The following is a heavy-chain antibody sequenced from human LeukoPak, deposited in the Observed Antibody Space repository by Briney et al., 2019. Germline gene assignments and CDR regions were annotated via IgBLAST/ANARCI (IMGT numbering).Heavy chain of an antibody. CDR2: ISSSGSIT. V-gene: IGHV3-11*01. CDR3: ARAATGFWSGLDY. CDR1: GFTFSDYY. Sequence: GGSLRLSCAASGFTFSDYYMTWIRQAPGKGLEWVPYISSSGSITYYADSVKDRFTISRDNAKNSLYLQMNSLRAEDTAVYYCARAATGFWSGLDYWGQGTLVTVSS. D-gene: IGHD3-3*01. J-gene: IGHJ4*02.